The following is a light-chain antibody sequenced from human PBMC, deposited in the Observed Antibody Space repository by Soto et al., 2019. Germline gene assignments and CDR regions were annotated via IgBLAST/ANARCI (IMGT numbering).Light chain of an antibody. CDR2: GAS. J-gene: IGKJ5*01. Sequence: EIVVTQSPFTLSSSPGERATLSCMASQSIDSNYLSWYQQKPGQAPRLIISGASTRATGTPARFSGSGSGTDFTLTISSLQPEDFAVYYCQQDYNLPFTFGQGTRLEI. CDR1: QSIDSNY. CDR3: QQDYNLPFT. V-gene: IGKV3D-7*01.